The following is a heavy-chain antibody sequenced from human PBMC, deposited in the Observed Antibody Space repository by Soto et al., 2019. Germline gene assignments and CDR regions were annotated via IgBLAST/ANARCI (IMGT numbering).Heavy chain of an antibody. V-gene: IGHV1-18*04. J-gene: IGHJ4*02. CDR2: ISAYNGNT. Sequence: ASVKVSCKAPGYTFTSYGISWVRQAPGQGLEWMGWISAYNGNTNYAQKLQGRVTMTTDTSTSTAYMELRSLRSDDTAVYYCARGWEVAGRGDFDYWGQGTLVTVSS. CDR1: GYTFTSYG. CDR3: ARGWEVAGRGDFDY. D-gene: IGHD6-19*01.